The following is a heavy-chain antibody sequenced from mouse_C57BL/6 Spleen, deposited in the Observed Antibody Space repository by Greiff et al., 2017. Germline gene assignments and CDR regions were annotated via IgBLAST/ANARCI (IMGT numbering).Heavy chain of an antibody. CDR1: GYTFTDYE. J-gene: IGHJ3*01. Sequence: VQLQQSGAELVRPGASVTLSCKASGYTFTDYEMHWVKQTPVHGLEWIGAIDPETGGTAYNQKFKGKAILTAAKSSSTAYMELRSLTSEDSAVYYCTREGFAYWGQGTLVTVSA. V-gene: IGHV1-15*01. CDR3: TREGFAY. CDR2: IDPETGGT.